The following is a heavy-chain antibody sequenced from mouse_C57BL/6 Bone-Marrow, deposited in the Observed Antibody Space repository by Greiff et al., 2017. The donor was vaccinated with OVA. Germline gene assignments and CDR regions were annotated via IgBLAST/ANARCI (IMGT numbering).Heavy chain of an antibody. V-gene: IGHV1-81*01. CDR3: ATGITTWGDGRFDV. CDR1: GYTFTSYG. D-gene: IGHD2-4*01. J-gene: IGHJ1*03. Sequence: VQLQESGAELARPGASVKLSCKASGYTFTSYGISWVKQRTGQGLEWIGEIYPRSGNTYYNEKFKGKATLTADKSSSTAYMELRSLTSEDSAVYFWATGITTWGDGRFDVWGTGTTVTVSS. CDR2: IYPRSGNT.